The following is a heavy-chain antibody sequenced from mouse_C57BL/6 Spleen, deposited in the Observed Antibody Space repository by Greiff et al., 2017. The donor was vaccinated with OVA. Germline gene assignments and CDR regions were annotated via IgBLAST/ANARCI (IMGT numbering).Heavy chain of an antibody. Sequence: QVQLQQPGAELVMPGASVKLSCKASGYTFTSSWMHWVKQRPGPGLEWIGEIDPSDSYTNYNQKFKGKSTLTVDKSSSTAYMQLSSLTSEDSAVYYCARRDYGSWYFDVWGTGTTVTVSS. CDR1: GYTFTSSW. CDR2: IDPSDSYT. J-gene: IGHJ1*03. V-gene: IGHV1-69*01. CDR3: ARRDYGSWYFDV. D-gene: IGHD1-1*01.